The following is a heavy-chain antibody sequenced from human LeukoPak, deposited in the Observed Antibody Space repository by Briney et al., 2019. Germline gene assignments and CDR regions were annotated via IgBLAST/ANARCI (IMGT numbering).Heavy chain of an antibody. CDR2: ISWNSGSV. J-gene: IGHJ4*02. Sequence: GGSLRLSCVASGLIFDDHAMYWVRQAPGKGLEWVSRISWNSGSVGYADSVKGRFTISRDNAKNSLYLQMNSLRPEDTALYYCAKGIFGVALGYWGQGTLVTVSS. V-gene: IGHV3-9*01. CDR1: GLIFDDHA. CDR3: AKGIFGVALGY. D-gene: IGHD3-3*01.